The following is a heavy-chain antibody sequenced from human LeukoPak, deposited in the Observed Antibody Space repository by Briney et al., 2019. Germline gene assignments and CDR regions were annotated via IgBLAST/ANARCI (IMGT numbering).Heavy chain of an antibody. Sequence: HPGGSLRLSCAASGFTVSSNYMSWVRQAPGKGLEWVSVIYSDGTTYYADSVKGRFTTSRDNSKNTLYLQMNSLRAEDTAIYYCATLPWLRLGGFDYWGQGTLVTVSS. CDR1: GFTVSSNY. D-gene: IGHD5-12*01. V-gene: IGHV3-53*01. CDR2: IYSDGTT. CDR3: ATLPWLRLGGFDY. J-gene: IGHJ4*02.